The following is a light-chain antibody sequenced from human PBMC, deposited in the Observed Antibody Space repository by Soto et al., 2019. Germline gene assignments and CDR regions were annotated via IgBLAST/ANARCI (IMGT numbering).Light chain of an antibody. J-gene: IGLJ2*01. CDR1: SSNIGSNY. CDR3: AAWDDSLSAVV. Sequence: QSVLTQPPSASGTPGQRVTLSGSGSSSNIGSNYVYWYQQLPGSAPKLLIYRHDQRPSGVPDRFSASKSGTAASLAISGLRSEDEADYHCAAWDDSLSAVVFGGGTQRTGL. CDR2: RHD. V-gene: IGLV1-47*01.